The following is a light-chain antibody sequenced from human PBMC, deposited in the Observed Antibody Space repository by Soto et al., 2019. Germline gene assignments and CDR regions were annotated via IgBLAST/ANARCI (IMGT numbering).Light chain of an antibody. CDR1: QSLRSN. J-gene: IGKJ1*01. V-gene: IGKV3-15*01. CDR3: QQHDKLPPA. Sequence: EIVMTQYPVTLSVSPGETVTLSCRASQSLRSNLAWYQKKPGQTPRLLIYSASIRAAATPARLSGSGAGTNFSLTISSLQSDDFAVYYCQQHDKLPPAFGQGTKVDLK. CDR2: SAS.